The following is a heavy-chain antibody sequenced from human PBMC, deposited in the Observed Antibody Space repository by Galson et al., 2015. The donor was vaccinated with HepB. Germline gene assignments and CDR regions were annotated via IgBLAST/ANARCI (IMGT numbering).Heavy chain of an antibody. CDR1: GFTFSSYS. CDR2: ISSSSSYI. CDR3: ARNGQRITIFGVAENDY. D-gene: IGHD3-3*01. Sequence: SLRLSCAASGFTFSSYSMNWVRQAPGKGLEWVSSISSSSSYIYYADSVQGRFTISRDNAKNSLYLQMNSLRAEDTAVYYCARNGQRITIFGVAENDYWGQGTLVTVSS. J-gene: IGHJ4*02. V-gene: IGHV3-21*01.